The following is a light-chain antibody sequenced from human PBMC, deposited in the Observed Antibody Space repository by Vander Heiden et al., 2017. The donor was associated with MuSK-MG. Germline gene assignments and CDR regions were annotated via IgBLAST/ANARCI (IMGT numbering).Light chain of an antibody. Sequence: DIVLTQSPATLSLSPGERATLSCRASQGVSSYLAWYQQKPGQAPRLLIYDASNRATGIPARFSGSGSGTDFTLTISSLEPEDFAVYYCQQRSNPITFGQGTRLEIK. CDR2: DAS. V-gene: IGKV3-11*01. CDR3: QQRSNPIT. CDR1: QGVSSY. J-gene: IGKJ5*01.